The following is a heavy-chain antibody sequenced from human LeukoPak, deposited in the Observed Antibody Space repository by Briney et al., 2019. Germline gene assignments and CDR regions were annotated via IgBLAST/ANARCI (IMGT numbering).Heavy chain of an antibody. D-gene: IGHD2-15*01. V-gene: IGHV4-39*01. Sequence: SETLSLTCTVSGGSISSSSYYWGWIRQPPGKGLEWIGSIYYSGSTYYNPSLKSRVTISVDTSKNQFSLKLSSVTAADTAVYYCARWMLPGDFDLWGRGTLVTVSS. CDR3: ARWMLPGDFDL. CDR2: IYYSGST. CDR1: GGSISSSSYY. J-gene: IGHJ2*01.